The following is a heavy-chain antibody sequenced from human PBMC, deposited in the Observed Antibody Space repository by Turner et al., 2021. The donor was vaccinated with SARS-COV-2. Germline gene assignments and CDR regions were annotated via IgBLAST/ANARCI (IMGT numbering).Heavy chain of an antibody. CDR3: ARDSGYYRFDF. CDR1: GFTFTNHW. D-gene: IGHD3-22*01. J-gene: IGHJ4*02. Sequence: EVQLVESGGGLVQPGGSLRLSCAASGFTFTNHWIGWVRQVPGEGLEWVAIISQDGSQKNYVDSLRGRFTISRDNAKQSLYLQMNSLRADDTAVYYCARDSGYYRFDFWGQGTLVTVSS. V-gene: IGHV3-7*03. CDR2: ISQDGSQK.